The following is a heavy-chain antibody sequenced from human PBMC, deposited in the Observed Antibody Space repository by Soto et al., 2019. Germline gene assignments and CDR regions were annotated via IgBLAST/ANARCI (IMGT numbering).Heavy chain of an antibody. CDR1: GGSISSNSYY. CDR2: IYYSGST. Sequence: QLQLQESGPGLVKPSETLSLTCTLSGGSISSNSYYWGWIRQPPGKGLEWIGSIYYSGSTYYNPSLKCRITISIDKSKNQFSMEVSSVTAADTAVYYCARRLGYGGNERDYFDHWGQGTLVTVSS. CDR3: ARRLGYGGNERDYFDH. D-gene: IGHD2-15*01. J-gene: IGHJ4*02. V-gene: IGHV4-39*01.